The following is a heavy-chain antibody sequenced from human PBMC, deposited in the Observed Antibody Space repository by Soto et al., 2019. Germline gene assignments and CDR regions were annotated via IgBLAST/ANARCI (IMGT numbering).Heavy chain of an antibody. D-gene: IGHD3-9*01. J-gene: IGHJ4*02. CDR1: GYTFTSYG. CDR3: ARVRQEYYDILTGYYNSPLDY. V-gene: IGHV1-18*01. CDR2: ISAYNGNT. Sequence: EASVKVSCKASGYTFTSYGISWVRQAPGQGLEWMGWISAYNGNTNYAQKLQGRVTMTTDTSTSTAYMELRSLRSDDTAVYYCARVRQEYYDILTGYYNSPLDYWGQGTLVTVSS.